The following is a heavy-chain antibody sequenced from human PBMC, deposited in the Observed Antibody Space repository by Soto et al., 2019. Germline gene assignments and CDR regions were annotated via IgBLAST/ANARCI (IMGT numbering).Heavy chain of an antibody. CDR2: IYPGDSDT. CDR1: GYSFTSYW. V-gene: IGHV5-51*01. J-gene: IGHJ4*02. CDR3: AILIGPDIVATIADFDY. D-gene: IGHD5-12*01. Sequence: PGESLKISCKGSGYSFTSYWIGWVRQMPGKGLEWMGIIYPGDSDTRYSPSFQGQVTISADKSISTAYLQWSSLKASDTAMYYCAILIGPDIVATIADFDYWGQGSLVTVSS.